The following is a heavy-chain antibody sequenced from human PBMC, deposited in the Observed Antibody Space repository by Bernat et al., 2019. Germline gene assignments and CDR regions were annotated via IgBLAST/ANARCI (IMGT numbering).Heavy chain of an antibody. J-gene: IGHJ4*02. Sequence: QLVESGGGLVLPGGSLRLSCAASGFPLSSYEMNWVRKTPGKGLQWISSISTSGTSISYADSVKGRFTISRDNARDSLYLQMSSLIAEDTAVYYCARDKYCTSTDCLHGKFYFDLWGQGTLVTVSS. CDR2: ISTSGTSI. CDR1: GFPLSSYE. CDR3: ARDKYCTSTDCLHGKFYFDL. D-gene: IGHD2-2*01. V-gene: IGHV3-48*03.